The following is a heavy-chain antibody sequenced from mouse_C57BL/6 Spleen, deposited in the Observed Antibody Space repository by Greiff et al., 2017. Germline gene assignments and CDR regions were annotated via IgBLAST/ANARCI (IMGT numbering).Heavy chain of an antibody. CDR2: IDPSDSYT. CDR3: ARRYKSWFAY. V-gene: IGHV1-50*01. D-gene: IGHD2-14*01. J-gene: IGHJ3*01. Sequence: QVQLQQPGAELVKPGASVKLSCKASGYTFNSYWVQWVQQRPGQGLEWIGEIDPSDSYTNYNQKFKGKATLTVDTSSSTAYMQLSSLTSEDSAVYYCARRYKSWFAYWGQGTLVTVSA. CDR1: GYTFNSYW.